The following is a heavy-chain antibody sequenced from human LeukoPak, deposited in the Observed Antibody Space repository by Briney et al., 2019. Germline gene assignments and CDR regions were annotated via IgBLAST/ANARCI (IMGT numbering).Heavy chain of an antibody. D-gene: IGHD2-15*01. CDR1: GGSISSSSYY. V-gene: IGHV4-39*07. Sequence: SETLSLTCTVSGGSISSSSYYWGWIRQPPGKGLEWIGSIYYSGSTYYNPSLKSRVTISVDTSKNQFSLKLSSVTAADTAVYYCARDQGDCSGGSCYSFKDFWGQGTTVTVSS. CDR3: ARDQGDCSGGSCYSFKDF. CDR2: IYYSGST. J-gene: IGHJ6*02.